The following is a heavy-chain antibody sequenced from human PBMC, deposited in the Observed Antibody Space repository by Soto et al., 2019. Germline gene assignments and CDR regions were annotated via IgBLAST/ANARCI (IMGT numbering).Heavy chain of an antibody. D-gene: IGHD3-22*01. CDR2: ISGSGGST. V-gene: IGHV3-23*01. J-gene: IGHJ4*02. CDR3: AKDLFRGYYDSSGYYSVSDY. Sequence: GGSLRLSCAASGFTFSSYAMSWVRQAPGKGVEWVSAISGSGGSTYYANSVKGRFTISRDNSKNTLYLQMNSLRAEDTAVYYCAKDLFRGYYDSSGYYSVSDYWGQGTLVTVSS. CDR1: GFTFSSYA.